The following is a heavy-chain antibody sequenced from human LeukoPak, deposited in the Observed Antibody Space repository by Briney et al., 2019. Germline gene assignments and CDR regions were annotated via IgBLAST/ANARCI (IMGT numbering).Heavy chain of an antibody. Sequence: GGSLRLSCAASGFTFSSYGMHWVRQAPGKGLGWVAFIRYDGSNKYYADSVKGRFTISRDNSKYTLYLQMNRLRAEDTSIYFCAKDTTPPKAGFDPWGQGTLVTVSS. CDR3: AKDTTPPKAGFDP. CDR2: IRYDGSNK. V-gene: IGHV3-30*02. J-gene: IGHJ5*02. D-gene: IGHD1-14*01. CDR1: GFTFSSYG.